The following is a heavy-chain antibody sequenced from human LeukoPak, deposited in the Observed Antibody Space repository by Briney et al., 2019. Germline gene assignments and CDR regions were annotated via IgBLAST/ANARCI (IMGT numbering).Heavy chain of an antibody. CDR1: GYTFKDYD. J-gene: IGHJ4*02. V-gene: IGHV1-8*02. CDR2: MNPNSGNK. CDR3: ARATPGGLHGYSFDY. Sequence: ASVKVSCKAYGYTFKDYDINWVRQAPGQGLEWMGWMNPNSGNKGFAQKFQDRVSMTRDASINTAYMELTSLRSGDTAVYYCARATPGGLHGYSFDYWGQGTVVTVYS. D-gene: IGHD5-24*01.